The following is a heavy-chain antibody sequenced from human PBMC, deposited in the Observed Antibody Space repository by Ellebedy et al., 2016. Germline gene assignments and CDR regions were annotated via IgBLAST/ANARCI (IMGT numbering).Heavy chain of an antibody. CDR3: ARDRDASGSFYDY. V-gene: IGHV3-7*03. D-gene: IGHD1-26*01. J-gene: IGHJ4*02. Sequence: GESLKISCAASGFTFSNYWMNWVRQAPGKGLEWVANIKQDGGEKHYVDSVKGRFTISRDNAKSSLYLQMNSLRAGDTAVYYYARDRDASGSFYDYWGQGTLVTVSS. CDR1: GFTFSNYW. CDR2: IKQDGGEK.